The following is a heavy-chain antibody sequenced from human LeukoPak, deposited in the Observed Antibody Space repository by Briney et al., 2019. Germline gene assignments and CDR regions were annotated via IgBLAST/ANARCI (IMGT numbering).Heavy chain of an antibody. V-gene: IGHV3-30*18. J-gene: IGHJ6*02. CDR3: AKDGLRYCSSTSCYGYYGMDV. D-gene: IGHD2-2*01. CDR1: GFTFSSYG. CDR2: ISYDGSSK. Sequence: PGGSLRLSCAASGFTFSSYGMHWVRQAPGKGLEWVAVISYDGSSKYYADSVKGRFTISRDNSKNTLYLQMNSLRAEDTAVYYCAKDGLRYCSSTSCYGYYGMDVWGQGTTVTVSS.